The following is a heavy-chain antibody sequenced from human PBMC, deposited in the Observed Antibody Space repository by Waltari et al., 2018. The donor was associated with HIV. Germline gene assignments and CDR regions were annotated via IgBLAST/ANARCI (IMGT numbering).Heavy chain of an antibody. D-gene: IGHD2-21*02. CDR2: LYYSGST. CDR3: TRLSIVVVTAIDF. Sequence: QLQLQESGPGLVKPSETLSLTCTVSGGSISSSTYYWGWVRQPPGKGLEWPGNLYYSGSTYYNPSLKSRVTISVDTSKNQFSLKLSSVTAADTAVYYCTRLSIVVVTAIDFWGQGTLVTVSS. CDR1: GGSISSSTYY. V-gene: IGHV4-39*01. J-gene: IGHJ4*02.